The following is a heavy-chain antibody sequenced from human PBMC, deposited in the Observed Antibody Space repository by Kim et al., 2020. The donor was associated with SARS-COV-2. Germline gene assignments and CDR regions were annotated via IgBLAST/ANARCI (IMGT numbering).Heavy chain of an antibody. CDR3: AKPPRGAVASSDD. Sequence: YADSVKGRFTISRDNTKNTLYLQMNSLRAEDTAVYYCAKPPRGAVASSDDWGQGTLVTVSS. D-gene: IGHD6-19*01. V-gene: IGHV3-23*01. J-gene: IGHJ4*02.